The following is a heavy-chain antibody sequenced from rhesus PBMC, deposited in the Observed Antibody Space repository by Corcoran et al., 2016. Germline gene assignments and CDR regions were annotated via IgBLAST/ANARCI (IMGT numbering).Heavy chain of an antibody. V-gene: IGHV4S2*01. Sequence: QVQLQESGPGLVKPSETLPLTCEVSGASITSNYWSWIRQAPGKGLEWIGRIVGSGGSTDYNPSLRSRVTISRDTSKNQFFLKLSSVTAAASAVYYCARKNPGSSMDVWGRGLLVSVSS. J-gene: IGHJ5-2*02. CDR2: IVGSGGST. D-gene: IGHD2-21*01. CDR3: ARKNPGSSMDV. CDR1: GASITSNY.